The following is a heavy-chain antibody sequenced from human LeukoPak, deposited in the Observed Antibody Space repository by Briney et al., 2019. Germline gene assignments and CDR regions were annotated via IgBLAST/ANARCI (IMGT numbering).Heavy chain of an antibody. CDR3: ARGGCSGDNCHSRRPTFLNYYHYGMDA. CDR2: INPNSGGA. J-gene: IGHJ6*02. V-gene: IGHV1-2*02. CDR1: GYTFTGHY. D-gene: IGHD2-15*01. Sequence: GASVKVSCKASGYTFTGHYMHWVRQAPGQGLEWMGWINPNSGGAKYAQKFQGRVTMTRDTSISTAYMELSRLRSDDTAVYYCARGGCSGDNCHSRRPTFLNYYHYGMDAWGQGTTVTVSS.